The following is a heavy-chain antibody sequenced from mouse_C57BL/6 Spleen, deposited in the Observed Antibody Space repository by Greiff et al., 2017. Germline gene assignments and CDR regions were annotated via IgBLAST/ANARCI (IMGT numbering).Heavy chain of an antibody. Sequence: VQLQQSGPELVKPGASVKISCKASGYAFSSSWMNWVKQRPGKGLEWIGRIYPGDGDTNYNGKFKGKATLTADKSSSTSYMQLSSLTSEDSAVYFCGGGRYAMDYWGQGTSVTVSS. CDR3: GGGRYAMDY. V-gene: IGHV1-82*01. CDR2: IYPGDGDT. CDR1: GYAFSSSW. D-gene: IGHD3-3*01. J-gene: IGHJ4*01.